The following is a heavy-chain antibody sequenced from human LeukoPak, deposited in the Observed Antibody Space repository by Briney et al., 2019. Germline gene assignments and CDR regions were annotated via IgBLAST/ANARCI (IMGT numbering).Heavy chain of an antibody. CDR1: KFTFSTSA. J-gene: IGHJ4*02. CDR3: AKESQTYYDIMTGYPNYYFDY. V-gene: IGHV3-23*01. D-gene: IGHD3-9*01. CDR2: ISGSGANT. Sequence: GGSLRLSCAASKFTFSTSAMSWDRQAPGKGLEWVSAISGSGANTYYVDSVKGRFTISRDNSKNTLYLEMSSLRSDDTAVYYCAKESQTYYDIMTGYPNYYFDYWGQGTLVTVSS.